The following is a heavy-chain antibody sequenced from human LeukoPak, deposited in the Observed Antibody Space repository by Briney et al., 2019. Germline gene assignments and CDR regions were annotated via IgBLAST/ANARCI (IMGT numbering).Heavy chain of an antibody. V-gene: IGHV4-31*03. CDR2: IYYSGST. Sequence: PSETLSLTCTVSGGSISSGGYYWSWIRQHPGKGLEWIGYIYYSGSTYYNPSLKSRVTISLDTSKNQFSLELSSVTAEDTAVYYCARHGGSWTFDSWGQGTLVTVSS. CDR1: GGSISSGGYY. CDR3: ARHGGSWTFDS. D-gene: IGHD6-13*01. J-gene: IGHJ4*02.